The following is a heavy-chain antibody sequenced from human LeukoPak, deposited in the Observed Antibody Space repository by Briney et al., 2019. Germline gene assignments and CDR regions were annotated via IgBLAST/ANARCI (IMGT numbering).Heavy chain of an antibody. CDR3: ASPVLRFLGGYYYYMDV. D-gene: IGHD3-3*01. CDR2: IIPIFGTA. V-gene: IGHV1-69*13. Sequence: GASVKVSCKASGGTFSSYAISWVRQAPGQGLEWMGGIIPIFGTANYAQKFQGRVTITADESTSTAYMELSSLRSEDTAVYYCASPVLRFLGGYYYYMDVWGKGTTVTVSS. CDR1: GGTFSSYA. J-gene: IGHJ6*03.